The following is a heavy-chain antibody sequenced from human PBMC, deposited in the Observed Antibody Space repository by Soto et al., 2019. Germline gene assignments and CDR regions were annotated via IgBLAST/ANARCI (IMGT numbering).Heavy chain of an antibody. V-gene: IGHV3-30*18. D-gene: IGHD6-13*01. CDR3: AKDSSSWVFDY. J-gene: IGHJ4*02. CDR1: GFTFSSYG. CDR2: ISYDESNK. Sequence: QVQLVESGGGVVQPGRSLRLSCAASGFTFSSYGMHWVRQAPGEGLEWVAVISYDESNKYYADSVKGRFTISRDNSKNTLYLQMNSLRAEDTAVYYCAKDSSSWVFDYWGQGTLVTVSS.